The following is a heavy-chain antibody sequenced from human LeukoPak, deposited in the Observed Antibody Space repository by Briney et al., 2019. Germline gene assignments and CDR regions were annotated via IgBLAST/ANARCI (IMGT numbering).Heavy chain of an antibody. J-gene: IGHJ6*02. Sequence: HTGGSLRLSCAASGFTFSSYAMHWVRQAPGKGLEWVAVISYDGSNKYYADSVKGRFTISRDNSKNTLYLQMNSLRDEDTAVYYCASMGGTSSSYYYYGMDVWGQGTTVTVSS. V-gene: IGHV3-30-3*01. CDR1: GFTFSSYA. CDR2: ISYDGSNK. CDR3: ASMGGTSSSYYYYGMDV. D-gene: IGHD2-2*01.